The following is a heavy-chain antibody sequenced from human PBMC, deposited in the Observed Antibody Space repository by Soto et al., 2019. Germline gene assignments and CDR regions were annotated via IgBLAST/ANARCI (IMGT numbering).Heavy chain of an antibody. CDR2: IDPSDSYT. Sequence: EVQLVQSGAEVKKPGESLRISCKGSGYSFTSYWISWVRQMPGKGLEWMGRIDPSDSYTNYSPSFQGHVTISADKSISTAYLQWSSLKASDTAMYYCARSRGQPDTEGWFDPWGQGTLVTVSS. V-gene: IGHV5-10-1*03. J-gene: IGHJ5*02. CDR3: ARSRGQPDTEGWFDP. D-gene: IGHD2-2*02. CDR1: GYSFTSYW.